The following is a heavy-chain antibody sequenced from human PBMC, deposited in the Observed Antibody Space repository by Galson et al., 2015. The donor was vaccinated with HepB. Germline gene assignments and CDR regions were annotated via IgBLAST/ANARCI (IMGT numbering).Heavy chain of an antibody. CDR1: GFTFSRYG. CDR2: ISYDGSNK. J-gene: IGHJ4*02. CDR3: AKDRGAYCSSTSCYSHFDY. D-gene: IGHD2-2*02. V-gene: IGHV3-30*18. Sequence: SLRLSCAASGFTFSRYGMHWVRQAPGKGLEWVAVISYDGSNKYYADSVKGRFTISRDNSKNTLYLQMNSLRAEDTAVYYCAKDRGAYCSSTSCYSHFDYWGQGTLVTVSS.